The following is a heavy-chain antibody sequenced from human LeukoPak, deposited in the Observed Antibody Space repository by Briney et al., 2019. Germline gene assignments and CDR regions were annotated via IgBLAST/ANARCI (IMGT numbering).Heavy chain of an antibody. CDR2: ISGSGGST. V-gene: IGHV3-23*01. CDR1: GFTFGDYA. D-gene: IGHD3-10*01. CDR3: AKDTKTMVRGVIDY. Sequence: GGSLRLSCTASGFTFGDYAMTWVPQAPGKGLEWVSAISGSGGSTYYAESVKGRFTISRDNSKNTLYLQMNSLRAEDTAVYYCAKDTKTMVRGVIDYWGQGTLVTVSS. J-gene: IGHJ4*02.